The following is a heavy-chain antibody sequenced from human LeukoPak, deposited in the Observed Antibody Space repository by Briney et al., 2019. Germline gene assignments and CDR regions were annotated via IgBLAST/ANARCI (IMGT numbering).Heavy chain of an antibody. Sequence: PGGSLRLSCAASGFTFSSYSMNWVRQAPGKGLEWVAVISYDGSNKYYADSVKGRFTISRDNSKNTLCLQMNSLRAEDTAVYYCARGHYYDSSGYYLGWGQGTLVTVSS. J-gene: IGHJ4*02. CDR3: ARGHYYDSSGYYLG. CDR2: ISYDGSNK. D-gene: IGHD3-22*01. CDR1: GFTFSSYS. V-gene: IGHV3-30*03.